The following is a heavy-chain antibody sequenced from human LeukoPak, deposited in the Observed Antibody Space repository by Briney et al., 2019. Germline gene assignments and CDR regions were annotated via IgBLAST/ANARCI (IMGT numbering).Heavy chain of an antibody. CDR3: ARDNSLGDSAWWFDP. J-gene: IGHJ5*02. D-gene: IGHD5-12*01. Sequence: ASVKVTCKASGGTFSSYAISWVRQAPGQGLEWMGWINPNINGTNYAQKFQGRVTMTGDRSISTAYMEVSSLRSEDTAVYYCARDNSLGDSAWWFDPWGQGTLVTVSS. V-gene: IGHV1-2*02. CDR2: INPNINGT. CDR1: GGTFSSYA.